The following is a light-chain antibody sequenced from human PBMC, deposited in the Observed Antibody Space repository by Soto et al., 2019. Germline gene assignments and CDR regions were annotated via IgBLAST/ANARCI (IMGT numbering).Light chain of an antibody. CDR1: QSISSW. V-gene: IGKV1-5*01. CDR2: YAS. J-gene: IGKJ1*01. Sequence: DIQMTQSPSTLSASVGDRISITCRASQSISSWLAWYQQKPWKAPKLLIYYASSLESGVPSRFSGSGSGTEFTLTISSLQPDDSATYYCQQYNRPTWTFGQGTKVDIK. CDR3: QQYNRPTWT.